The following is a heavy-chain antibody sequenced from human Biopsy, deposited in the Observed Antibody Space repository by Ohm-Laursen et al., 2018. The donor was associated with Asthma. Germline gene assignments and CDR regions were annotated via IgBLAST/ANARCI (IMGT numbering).Heavy chain of an antibody. D-gene: IGHD2-8*01. CDR2: VTYDGISQ. CDR3: ARERAGVLGSYNGMDV. J-gene: IGHJ6*02. V-gene: IGHV3-30*03. CDR1: GFTFSNYG. Sequence: SLRLSCAAFGFTFSNYGMHWVRQVAGKGLDWVAVVTYDGISQYYAESVKGRFTISRDNSRNTLNLQMNSVRPDDTAVYFCARERAGVLGSYNGMDVWGPGTTVTVSS.